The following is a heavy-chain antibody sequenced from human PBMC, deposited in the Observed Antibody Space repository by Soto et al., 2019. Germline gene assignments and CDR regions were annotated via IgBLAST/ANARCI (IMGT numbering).Heavy chain of an antibody. J-gene: IGHJ4*02. Sequence: GGSLRLSCAASGFTFSNYAMNWVRQAPGKGLEWVSVISVSGDSTYYADSVKGRFTISRDNSKNTLDLQMNSLRAEDTAIYYCAKDRIAAAAFDYWGQGTLVTVSS. V-gene: IGHV3-23*01. D-gene: IGHD6-13*01. CDR1: GFTFSNYA. CDR3: AKDRIAAAAFDY. CDR2: ISVSGDST.